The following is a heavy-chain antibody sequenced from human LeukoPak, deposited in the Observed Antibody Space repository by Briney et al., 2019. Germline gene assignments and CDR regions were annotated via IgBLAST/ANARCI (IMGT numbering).Heavy chain of an antibody. CDR3: ARDNTMVRGVIISPFDY. CDR1: GFTFSSYS. CDR2: ISSSSSYI. D-gene: IGHD3-10*01. Sequence: GGSLRLSCAASGFTFSSYSMNWVRQAPGKGLEWVSSISSSSSYIYYADSVKGRSTISRDSAKNSLYLQMNSLRAEDTAVYYCARDNTMVRGVIISPFDYWGQGTLVTVSS. J-gene: IGHJ4*02. V-gene: IGHV3-21*01.